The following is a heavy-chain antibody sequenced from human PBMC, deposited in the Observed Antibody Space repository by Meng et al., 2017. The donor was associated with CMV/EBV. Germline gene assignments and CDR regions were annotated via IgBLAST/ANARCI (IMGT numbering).Heavy chain of an antibody. Sequence: ASVKVSCKASGYTFTSYDINWVRQATGQGLEWMGWMNPNSGNTDYAQKFQGRVTITRNTSISTAYMELSSLRSEDTAVYYCARRSVVVPAAPWTYYDFWSGYYTEGYYYYGMDVWGQGTTVTVSS. CDR1: GYTFTSYD. J-gene: IGHJ6*02. V-gene: IGHV1-8*03. CDR3: ARRSVVVPAAPWTYYDFWSGYYTEGYYYYGMDV. D-gene: IGHD3-3*01. CDR2: MNPNSGNT.